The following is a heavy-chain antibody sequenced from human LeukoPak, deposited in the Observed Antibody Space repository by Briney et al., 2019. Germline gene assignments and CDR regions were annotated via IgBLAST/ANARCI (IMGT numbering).Heavy chain of an antibody. CDR1: GGSISSDGYS. CDR3: ARTEAVAVAAVMDP. Sequence: SETLSLTCAVSGGSISSDGYSWSWIRQPPGKGLEWIGYIYYSGSTYYNPSLKSRVTISVDKSKNQFSLKLSSVTAADTAVYYCARTEAVAVAAVMDPWGQGTLVTVSS. J-gene: IGHJ5*02. V-gene: IGHV4-30-2*01. CDR2: IYYSGST. D-gene: IGHD6-19*01.